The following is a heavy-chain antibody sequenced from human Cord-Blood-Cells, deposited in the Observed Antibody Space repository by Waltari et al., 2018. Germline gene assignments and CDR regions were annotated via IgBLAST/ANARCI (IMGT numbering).Heavy chain of an antibody. Sequence: EVQLVESGGGLVQPGGSLRLSCAASGFTFSSYWMSWVRQAPGKGLEWVANIKKDGSEKYYVYSGKGRFTISRDNAKNSLYLQMNSLRAEDTAVYYCAREARPKIAAFDYWGQGTLVTVSS. CDR1: GFTFSSYW. CDR3: AREARPKIAAFDY. V-gene: IGHV3-7*01. D-gene: IGHD6-6*01. J-gene: IGHJ4*02. CDR2: IKKDGSEK.